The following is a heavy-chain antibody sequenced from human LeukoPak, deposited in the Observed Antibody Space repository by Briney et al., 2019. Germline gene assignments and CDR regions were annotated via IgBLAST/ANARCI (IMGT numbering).Heavy chain of an antibody. CDR2: ISAYNGNT. V-gene: IGHV1-18*01. D-gene: IGHD1-20*01. Sequence: ASVKVSCKASGYTFTSYGISWVRQAPGQGLEWMGWISAYNGNTNYAQKLQGRVTITRNTSISTAYMELSSLRSDDTAVYYCARRGNWNDGDYWGQGTLVTVSS. CDR1: GYTFTSYG. J-gene: IGHJ4*02. CDR3: ARRGNWNDGDY.